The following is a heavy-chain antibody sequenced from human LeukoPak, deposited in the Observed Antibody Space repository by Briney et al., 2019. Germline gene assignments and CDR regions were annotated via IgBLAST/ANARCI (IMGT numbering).Heavy chain of an antibody. CDR1: GYTFTSYY. CDR3: ARGLQLGNNWFDP. V-gene: IGHV1-46*01. D-gene: IGHD7-27*01. Sequence: GASVKVSCKASGYTFTSYYMHWVRQAPGQGLEWMGIINPSGATDYAQKFQGRVTMTRDTSTSTVYMELSRLRSEDTAVYYCARGLQLGNNWFDPWGQGTLVTVSS. J-gene: IGHJ5*02. CDR2: INPSGAT.